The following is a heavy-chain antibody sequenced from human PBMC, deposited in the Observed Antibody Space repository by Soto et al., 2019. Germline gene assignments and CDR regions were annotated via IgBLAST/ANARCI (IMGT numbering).Heavy chain of an antibody. J-gene: IGHJ5*02. Sequence: QVQLVQSGAEVKKPGASVKVSCKASGYIFTNYDINWVRQATGQGLEYLGWINPNRGNTGYVQKFQGRVIKTRNTSINTAYMELTSLRSEDTAVYYCARRVNYGGDSRRVGPWGQGTLGTVSS. CDR1: GYIFTNYD. CDR2: INPNRGNT. V-gene: IGHV1-8*01. CDR3: ARRVNYGGDSRRVGP. D-gene: IGHD4-17*01.